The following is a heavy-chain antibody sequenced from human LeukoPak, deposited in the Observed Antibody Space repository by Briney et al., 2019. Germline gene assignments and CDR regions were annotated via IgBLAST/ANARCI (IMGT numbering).Heavy chain of an antibody. Sequence: GGSLRLSCAASGFTFSSYAMSWVRQAPGKGLEWVSAISGSGGSTYYADSVKGRFTISRDNSKNMLYLQMNSLRAEDTAVYYCAKGKINHEGAFDIWGQGTLVIVSS. CDR2: ISGSGGST. J-gene: IGHJ3*02. CDR3: AKGKINHEGAFDI. V-gene: IGHV3-23*01. CDR1: GFTFSSYA.